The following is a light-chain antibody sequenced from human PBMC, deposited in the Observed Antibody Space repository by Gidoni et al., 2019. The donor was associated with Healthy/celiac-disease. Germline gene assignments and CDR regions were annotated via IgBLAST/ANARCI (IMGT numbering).Light chain of an antibody. Sequence: QSALTQPASVSGSPGQSITISCTGPSSDVGGYNYVSWYQPHPGKAPKLMIYEVSNRPSGVSNRFSGSKSGNTASLTISGRQAEDEADYYCSSYTSSSTPYVFGTGTKVTVL. CDR2: EVS. V-gene: IGLV2-14*01. CDR3: SSYTSSSTPYV. CDR1: SSDVGGYNY. J-gene: IGLJ1*01.